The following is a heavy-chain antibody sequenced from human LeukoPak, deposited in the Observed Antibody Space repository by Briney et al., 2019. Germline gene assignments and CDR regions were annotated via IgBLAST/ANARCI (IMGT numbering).Heavy chain of an antibody. D-gene: IGHD3-10*01. J-gene: IGHJ6*02. CDR1: GGSISSGGYY. CDR2: IYYSGST. CDR3: AREMAARFGEFYYGMDV. Sequence: PSETLSLTCTVSGGSISSGGYYWSWIRQHPGKGLEWIGYIYYSGSTYYNPSLKSRVTISVDTSKNQFSLKLSSVTAADTAVYYCAREMAARFGEFYYGMDVWGQGTTVTVSS. V-gene: IGHV4-31*03.